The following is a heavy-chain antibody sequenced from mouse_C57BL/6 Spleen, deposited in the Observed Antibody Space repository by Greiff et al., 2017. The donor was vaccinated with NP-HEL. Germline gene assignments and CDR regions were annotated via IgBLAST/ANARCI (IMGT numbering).Heavy chain of an antibody. J-gene: IGHJ3*01. CDR1: GFSLTSYG. Sequence: QVQLKESGPGLVQPSQSLSITCTVSGFSLTSYGVHWVRQSPGKGLEWLGVIWSGGSTDYNAAFISRLSISKDNSKSQVFFKMNSLQADDTAIYYCARIWTFAYWGQGTLVTVSA. V-gene: IGHV2-2*01. CDR3: ARIWTFAY. CDR2: IWSGGST.